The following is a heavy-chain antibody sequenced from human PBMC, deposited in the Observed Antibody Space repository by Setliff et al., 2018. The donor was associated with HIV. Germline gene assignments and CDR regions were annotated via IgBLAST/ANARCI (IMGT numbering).Heavy chain of an antibody. CDR1: GYTFTGYY. D-gene: IGHD6-13*01. CDR2: INPNSGGT. CDR3: ARAFAAAGTPFDY. Sequence: ASVKVSCKASGYTFTGYYMHWVRQAPGQGLEWMGRINPNSGGTNYAQKFQGWVTMTRDTSISTAYMELSRLRSDDTAVYYCARAFAAAGTPFDYWGQGTLVTVSS. J-gene: IGHJ4*02. V-gene: IGHV1-2*04.